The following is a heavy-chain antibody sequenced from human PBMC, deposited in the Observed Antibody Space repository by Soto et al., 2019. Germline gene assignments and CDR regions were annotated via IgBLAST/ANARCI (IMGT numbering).Heavy chain of an antibody. J-gene: IGHJ4*02. CDR1: GGSFSGYY. CDR2: INHSGST. D-gene: IGHD6-13*01. Sequence: QVQLQQWGAGLLKPSETLSLTCAVYGGSFSGYYWSWIRQPPGKGLEWIGEINHSGSTNYNPSLKSRVTISVDTSKNQFSLKLSSVTAADTAVYYCARGSWYSSSWWRYWGQGTLVTVSS. V-gene: IGHV4-34*01. CDR3: ARGSWYSSSWWRY.